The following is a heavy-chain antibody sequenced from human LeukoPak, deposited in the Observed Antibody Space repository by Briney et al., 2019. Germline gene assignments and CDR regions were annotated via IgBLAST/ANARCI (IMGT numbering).Heavy chain of an antibody. CDR2: IHSGGST. CDR1: GFTVSSNY. CDR3: ATPGGGGSCFLSLCYYGMDV. J-gene: IGHJ6*02. Sequence: GGSLRLSCAASGFTVSSNYMSWVRQAPGKGLEWVSVIHSGGSTYYADSVKGRFTISRDNSKNTLYLQMNSLRAEDTAVYYCATPGGGGSCFLSLCYYGMDVWGQGTTVTVSS. V-gene: IGHV3-53*01. D-gene: IGHD2-15*01.